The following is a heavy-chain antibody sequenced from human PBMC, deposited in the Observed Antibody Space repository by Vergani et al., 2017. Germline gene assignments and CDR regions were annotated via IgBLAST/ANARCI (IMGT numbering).Heavy chain of an antibody. J-gene: IGHJ4*02. CDR2: ISSSSTYI. D-gene: IGHD6-6*01. Sequence: EVQLVESGGGLVKPGGSLRLSCAASGFTFSTYSMNWVRQAPGKGLEWVSSISSSSTYIYSADSVKGRFSIARDNAKNSLYLQLNSLRAEDTAVYYCAAPDLVSSSPRLNYWGQGTLVTVSS. CDR1: GFTFSTYS. CDR3: AAPDLVSSSPRLNY. V-gene: IGHV3-21*01.